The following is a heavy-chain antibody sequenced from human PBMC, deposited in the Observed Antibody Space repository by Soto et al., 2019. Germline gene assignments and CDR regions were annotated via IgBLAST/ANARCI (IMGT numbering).Heavy chain of an antibody. Sequence: QVQLVESGGGVVQPGRSLRLSCAASGFTFSSYAMHWVRQAQGKGLEWVAVISYDGSNKYYADSVKGRFTISRDNSKNTLYLQMNSLRAVDTAVYYCARDADYGDYGGYFDYWGQGTLVTVSS. D-gene: IGHD4-17*01. CDR3: ARDADYGDYGGYFDY. V-gene: IGHV3-30-3*01. CDR2: ISYDGSNK. J-gene: IGHJ4*02. CDR1: GFTFSSYA.